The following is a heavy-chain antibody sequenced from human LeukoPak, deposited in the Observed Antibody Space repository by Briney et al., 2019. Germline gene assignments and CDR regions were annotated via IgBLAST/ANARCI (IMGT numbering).Heavy chain of an antibody. Sequence: ASVKVSSMASGYTFTIYWIGWVRQMPGKSLEWMGHIYPGDSDTRYIPSFQGQVTISAVKSISTAYLQWSSLKASDTAMYYCARHSGSRGFYYYYMDVWGKGTTVTVSS. CDR3: ARHSGSRGFYYYYMDV. CDR2: IYPGDSDT. J-gene: IGHJ6*03. V-gene: IGHV5-51*01. CDR1: GYTFTIYW. D-gene: IGHD6-13*01.